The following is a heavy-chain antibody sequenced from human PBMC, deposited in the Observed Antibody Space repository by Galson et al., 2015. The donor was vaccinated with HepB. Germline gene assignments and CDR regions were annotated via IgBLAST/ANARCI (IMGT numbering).Heavy chain of an antibody. Sequence: TLSLTCTVSGGSISSGGYYWSWIRQHPGEGLEWIGYIYYSGSTYYNPSLKSRVTISVDTSKNQFSLKLSSVTAADTAVYYCARGIVPYYYDSSGYYFFDYWGQGTLVTVSS. V-gene: IGHV4-31*03. CDR2: IYYSGST. J-gene: IGHJ4*02. CDR1: GGSISSGGYY. D-gene: IGHD3-22*01. CDR3: ARGIVPYYYDSSGYYFFDY.